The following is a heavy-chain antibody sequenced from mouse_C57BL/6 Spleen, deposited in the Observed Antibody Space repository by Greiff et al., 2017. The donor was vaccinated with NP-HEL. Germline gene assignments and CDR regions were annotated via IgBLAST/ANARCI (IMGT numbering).Heavy chain of an antibody. CDR2: INPNNGGT. CDR3: ARYYYGSSYFDV. Sequence: VQLQQSGPELVKPGASVKIPCKASGYTFTDYNMDWVKQSHGKSLEWIGDINPNNGGTIYNQKFKGKATLTVNKSSSTAYMELRSLTSEDTAVYYCARYYYGSSYFDVWGTGTTVTVSS. CDR1: GYTFTDYN. J-gene: IGHJ1*03. D-gene: IGHD1-1*01. V-gene: IGHV1-18*01.